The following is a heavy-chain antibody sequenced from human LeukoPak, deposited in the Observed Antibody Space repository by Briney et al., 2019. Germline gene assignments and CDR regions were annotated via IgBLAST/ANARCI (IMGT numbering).Heavy chain of an antibody. CDR1: GGTFSSYA. Sequence: SVKVSCKASGGTFSSYAISWVRQAPGQGLEWMGGIIPIFGTANYAQKFQGRVTITADEFTSKAYMELSSLRSEDTAVYYCTRVGIGYYYGRSCWSDDAFDLWGQGTMVTVSS. CDR2: IIPIFGTA. V-gene: IGHV1-69*13. CDR3: TRVGIGYYYGRSCWSDDAFDL. J-gene: IGHJ3*01. D-gene: IGHD3-22*01.